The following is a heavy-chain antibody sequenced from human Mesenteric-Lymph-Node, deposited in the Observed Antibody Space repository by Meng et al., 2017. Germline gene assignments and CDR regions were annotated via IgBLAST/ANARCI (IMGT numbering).Heavy chain of an antibody. V-gene: IGHV4-38-2*02. D-gene: IGHD3-22*01. CDR2: IYHSGST. CDR1: GYSISSGYY. J-gene: IGHJ2*01. CDR3: AREKKSYYYDSSGYRYFDL. Sequence: SETLSLTCTVSGYSISSGYYWGWIRQPPGKGLEWIGSIYHSGSTYYNPSLKSRVTISVDTSKNQFSLKLSSVTAADTAVYYCAREKKSYYYDSSGYRYFDLWGHGTLVTVSS.